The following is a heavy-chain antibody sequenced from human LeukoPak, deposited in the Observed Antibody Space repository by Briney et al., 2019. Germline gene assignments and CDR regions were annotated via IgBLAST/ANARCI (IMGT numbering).Heavy chain of an antibody. CDR1: GFTFSSYG. D-gene: IGHD2-8*02. V-gene: IGHV3-NL1*01. CDR3: ATYRQVLLPFES. CDR2: IFPSGGEI. Sequence: GGSLRLSCAASGFTFSSYGMHWVRQAPGKGLEWVSSIFPSGGEIHYADSVRGRFTISRDNSKSTLSLQMNSLRAEDTAIYYCATYRQVLLPFESWGQGTLVTVSS. J-gene: IGHJ4*02.